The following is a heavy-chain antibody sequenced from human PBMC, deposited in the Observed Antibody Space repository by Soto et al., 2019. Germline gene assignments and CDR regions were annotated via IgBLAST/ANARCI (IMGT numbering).Heavy chain of an antibody. CDR3: ARSAIAAAGTYFQH. CDR1: GFTFSSYG. V-gene: IGHV3-33*08. J-gene: IGHJ1*01. Sequence: GSLKLSCAASGFTFSSYGMHWVRQGPGKGLEWGAVIWYAGSNKYYADSVKGRFTISRDNSKNTLYLQMNSLRAEDPAVYYCARSAIAAAGTYFQHWGQGTLVTVSS. D-gene: IGHD6-13*01. CDR2: IWYAGSNK.